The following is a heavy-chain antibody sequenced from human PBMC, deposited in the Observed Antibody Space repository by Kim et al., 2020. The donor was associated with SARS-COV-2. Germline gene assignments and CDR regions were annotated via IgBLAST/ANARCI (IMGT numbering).Heavy chain of an antibody. CDR2: ISYDGSNK. Sequence: GGSLRLSCAASGFTFSSYGMHWVRQAPGKGLEWVAVISYDGSNKYYADSVKGRFTISRDNSKNTLYLQMNSLRAEDTAVYYCAKTIVGAPFDAFVIWGQG. D-gene: IGHD1-26*01. V-gene: IGHV3-30*18. CDR3: AKTIVGAPFDAFVI. J-gene: IGHJ3*02. CDR1: GFTFSSYG.